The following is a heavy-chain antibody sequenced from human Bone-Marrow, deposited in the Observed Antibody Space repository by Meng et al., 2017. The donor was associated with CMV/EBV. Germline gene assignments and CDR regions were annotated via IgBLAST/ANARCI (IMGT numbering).Heavy chain of an antibody. Sequence: GESLKISCAASGFTFTNYGLNWVRQAPGKGLEWVSYISSTAITIFYAQSLRGRFTISRDDAKESLYLQMNSLRAEDTAVYYCARGKYSTSSETDFYYGLDVWGQRTTVTVSS. CDR1: GFTFTNYG. CDR2: ISSTAITI. CDR3: ARGKYSTSSETDFYYGLDV. J-gene: IGHJ6*02. D-gene: IGHD2/OR15-2a*01. V-gene: IGHV3-48*03.